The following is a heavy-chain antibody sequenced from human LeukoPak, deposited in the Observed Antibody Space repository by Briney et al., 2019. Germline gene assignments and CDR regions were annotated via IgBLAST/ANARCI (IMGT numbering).Heavy chain of an antibody. CDR3: ARHPEARNWFDP. CDR1: GGSISSSSYY. V-gene: IGHV4-39*01. CDR2: IYYSGST. D-gene: IGHD1-14*01. Sequence: SETLSLTCTVSGGSISSSSYYWGWIRQPPGKGLEWIGSIYYSGSTYYNPSLKSRVTISVDTSKNQFSLKLSSVTAADTAVYYCARHPEARNWFDPWGQGALVTVSS. J-gene: IGHJ5*02.